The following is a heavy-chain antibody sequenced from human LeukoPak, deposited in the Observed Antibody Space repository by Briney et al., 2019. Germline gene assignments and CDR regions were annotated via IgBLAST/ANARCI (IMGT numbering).Heavy chain of an antibody. CDR1: GGTFSSYA. Sequence: GASVKVSCKASGGTFSSYAISWVRQAPGQGLEWMGRIIPILGIANYAQKFQGRVTMTEDTSTDTAYMELSSLRSEDTAVYYCATASPSRITIFGVVTKSYYYYGMDVWGQGTTVTVSS. CDR2: IIPILGIA. J-gene: IGHJ6*02. CDR3: ATASPSRITIFGVVTKSYYYYGMDV. D-gene: IGHD3-3*01. V-gene: IGHV1-69*04.